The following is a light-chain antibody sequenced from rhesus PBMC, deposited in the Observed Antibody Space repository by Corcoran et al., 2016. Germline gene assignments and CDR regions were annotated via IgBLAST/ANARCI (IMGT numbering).Light chain of an antibody. CDR3: QQYNHSPFT. CDR1: QGINNY. CDR2: YAS. V-gene: IGKV1-66*01. J-gene: IGKJ3*01. Sequence: DIQMTQSPSSLSASVGDTVTITCRASQGINNYLSWYQQKPGKAPKPLFYYASSLETGVPSRFSGRGSGKDYTLTISSLQPEDIATYYCQQYNHSPFTFGPGTKLDIK.